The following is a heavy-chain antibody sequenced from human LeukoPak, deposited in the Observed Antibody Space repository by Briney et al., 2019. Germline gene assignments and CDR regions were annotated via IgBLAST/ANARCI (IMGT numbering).Heavy chain of an antibody. Sequence: GESLKISCKGSGYSFTTYWIAWVRQMPGKGLEWRGIIYPGDSDTRYSPSFQGQVTISADKSINTAYLQWSSLKASDTAMYYCARQGIEAAGDAFDMWGQGTMVIVSS. V-gene: IGHV5-51*01. J-gene: IGHJ3*02. CDR3: ARQGIEAAGDAFDM. D-gene: IGHD6-13*01. CDR1: GYSFTTYW. CDR2: IYPGDSDT.